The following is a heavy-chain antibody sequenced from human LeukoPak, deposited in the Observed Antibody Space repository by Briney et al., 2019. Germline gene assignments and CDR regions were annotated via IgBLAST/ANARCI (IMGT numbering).Heavy chain of an antibody. Sequence: ASVKVSCKASGYTFTSYGISWVRQAPGQGLERMGWISAYNGNTNYAQKLQGRVTMTTDTSTSTAYMELRSLRSDDTAVYYCARARIAAATGWFDPWGQGTLVTVSS. D-gene: IGHD6-13*01. V-gene: IGHV1-18*01. CDR1: GYTFTSYG. J-gene: IGHJ5*02. CDR2: ISAYNGNT. CDR3: ARARIAAATGWFDP.